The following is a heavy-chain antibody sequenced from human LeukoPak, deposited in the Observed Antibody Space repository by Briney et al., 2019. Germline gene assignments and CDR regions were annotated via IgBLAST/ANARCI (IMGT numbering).Heavy chain of an antibody. D-gene: IGHD4-11*01. CDR2: ISSASTAI. V-gene: IGHV3-48*04. J-gene: IGHJ4*02. CDR3: ARDKGKQYSY. CDR1: GFTFISHT. Sequence: GGSLRLSCEASGFTFISHTMNWVRQAPGKGLEWISSISSASTAIYYAGSVKGRFTISRDNAKNSLFLQMNSLRAEDTAVYYCARDKGKQYSYWGQGTLVTVSS.